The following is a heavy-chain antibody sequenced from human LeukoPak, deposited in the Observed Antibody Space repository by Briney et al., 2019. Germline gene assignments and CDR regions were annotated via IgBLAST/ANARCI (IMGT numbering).Heavy chain of an antibody. CDR1: GGSISSYY. CDR2: IYYSGST. CDR3: ARGGSSFPNYYYYYGMDV. J-gene: IGHJ6*02. Sequence: SSETLSLTCTVSGGSISSYYWSWIRQPPGKGLEWIGYIYYSGSTNYNPSLKSRVTISVDTSKNQFSLKLSSVTAADTAVYYCARGGSSFPNYYYYYGMDVWGHGTTVTVSS. D-gene: IGHD6-6*01. V-gene: IGHV4-59*01.